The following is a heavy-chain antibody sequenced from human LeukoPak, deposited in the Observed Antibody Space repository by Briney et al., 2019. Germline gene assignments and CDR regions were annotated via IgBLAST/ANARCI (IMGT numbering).Heavy chain of an antibody. D-gene: IGHD5-24*01. CDR3: ARDGYNYWYFDL. CDR2: ISYDESKK. Sequence: GRSLRLSCAASGFTFSSYGMHWVRQAQGKGLEWVAVISYDESKKYYADSVKGRFTISRDNSKNTLYLQMNSLRAEDTAVYYCARDGYNYWYFDLWGRGTLVTVSS. V-gene: IGHV3-30*03. CDR1: GFTFSSYG. J-gene: IGHJ2*01.